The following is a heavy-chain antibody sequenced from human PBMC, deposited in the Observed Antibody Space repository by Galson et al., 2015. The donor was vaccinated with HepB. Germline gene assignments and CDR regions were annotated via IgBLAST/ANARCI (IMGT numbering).Heavy chain of an antibody. V-gene: IGHV3-23*01. CDR2: LTGSSDIT. CDR3: ARTTWRDKNWPIFDS. Sequence: SLRLSCAASGFTFSRSAMSWVRQAPGKGLEWVSSLTGSSDITNIADSAKGRFSISRDNSKNTLYLQMNSLRVEDTAFYYCARTTWRDKNWPIFDSWGQGTLVTVSS. CDR1: GFTFSRSA. D-gene: IGHD1-1*01. J-gene: IGHJ4*02.